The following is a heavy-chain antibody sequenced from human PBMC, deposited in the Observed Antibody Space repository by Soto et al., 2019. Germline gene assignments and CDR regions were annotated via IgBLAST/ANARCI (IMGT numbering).Heavy chain of an antibody. J-gene: IGHJ6*02. V-gene: IGHV4-34*01. D-gene: IGHD6-13*01. Sequence: SETLSLTCAVYGGSFSGYYWSWIRQPPGKGLEWIGEINHSGSTNYNPSLKSRVTISVDTSKNQFSLKLSSVTAADTAVYYCARGGHDSSSWYGAKYYYYYGMDVWGQGTTVTVS. CDR2: INHSGST. CDR1: GGSFSGYY. CDR3: ARGGHDSSSWYGAKYYYYYGMDV.